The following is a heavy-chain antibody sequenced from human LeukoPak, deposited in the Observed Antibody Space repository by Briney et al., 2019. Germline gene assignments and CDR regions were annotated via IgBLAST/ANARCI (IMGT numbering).Heavy chain of an antibody. CDR3: AKEVSEYSSSFDY. CDR2: ISSSGSHT. D-gene: IGHD6-6*01. Sequence: KPGGSLRLSCATSGFTFSDHYMTWIRQAPGKGLEWVSYISSSGSHTYHADSVKGRFTISRDNSKNTLYLQMNSLRAEDTAVYYCAKEVSEYSSSFDYWGQGTLVTVSS. CDR1: GFTFSDHY. J-gene: IGHJ4*02. V-gene: IGHV3-11*05.